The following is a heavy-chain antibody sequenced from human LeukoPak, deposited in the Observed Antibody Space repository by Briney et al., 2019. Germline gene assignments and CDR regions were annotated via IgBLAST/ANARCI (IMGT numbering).Heavy chain of an antibody. D-gene: IGHD5-18*01. J-gene: IGHJ4*02. CDR2: IIPILGIA. CDR1: GGTFSSYT. CDR3: ARGYTAMVTRIDY. V-gene: IGHV1-69*02. Sequence: ASVKVPCKASGGTFSSYTISWVRQAPGQGLEWMGRIIPILGIANYAQKFQGRVTITADKSTSTAYMELSSLRSEDTTVYYCARGYTAMVTRIDYWGQGTLVTVSS.